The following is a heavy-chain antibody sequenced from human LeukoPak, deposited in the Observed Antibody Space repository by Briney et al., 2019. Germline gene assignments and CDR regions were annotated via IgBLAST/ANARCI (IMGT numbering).Heavy chain of an antibody. CDR1: GGSISSYY. J-gene: IGHJ6*03. CDR2: IYFSGST. D-gene: IGHD3-10*01. CDR3: ARVEEGYGSGRRENYYYYYMDV. Sequence: SETLSVTCTVSGGSISSYYWSWIRQPPGKGLEWIGNIYFSGSTNYNPSLKSRVTISVDTSKNQFSLRLSSVTAADTAAYYCARVEEGYGSGRRENYYYYYMDVWGKGTTVTISS. V-gene: IGHV4-59*01.